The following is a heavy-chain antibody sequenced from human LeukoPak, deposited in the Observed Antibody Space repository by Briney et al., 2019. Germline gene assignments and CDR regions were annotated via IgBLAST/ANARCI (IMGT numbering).Heavy chain of an antibody. Sequence: GATVKISCKASGYTFTDYYMHWVQQAPGKGLEWMGRVDPEDGETKLEEKFQGRLSITADTSTDTVYLELSSLRSEDTAVYYCAAEYPRGGYGLDYWGQGTLVTVSS. CDR3: AAEYPRGGYGLDY. J-gene: IGHJ4*02. CDR1: GYTFTDYY. CDR2: VDPEDGET. D-gene: IGHD5-18*01. V-gene: IGHV1-69-2*01.